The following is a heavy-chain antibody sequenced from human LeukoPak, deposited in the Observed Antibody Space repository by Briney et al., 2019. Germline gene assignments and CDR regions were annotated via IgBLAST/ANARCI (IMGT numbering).Heavy chain of an antibody. CDR1: GFTFSDHY. CDR3: ARVDGETAMVFFDSIYFDY. D-gene: IGHD5-18*01. J-gene: IGHJ4*02. V-gene: IGHV3-72*01. Sequence: GGSLRLSCAASGFTFSDHYMDWVRQAPGKGLEWVGRTRNKANSYTTEYAASVKGRFTISRDDSKNSLYLQMNSLKTEDTAVYYCARVDGETAMVFFDSIYFDYWGQGTLVTVSS. CDR2: TRNKANSYTT.